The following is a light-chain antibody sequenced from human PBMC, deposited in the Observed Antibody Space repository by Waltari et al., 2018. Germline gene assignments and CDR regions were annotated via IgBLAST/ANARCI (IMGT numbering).Light chain of an antibody. CDR3: QQYENLPPIT. J-gene: IGKJ5*01. CDR2: DAS. V-gene: IGKV1-33*01. CDR1: QDISKY. Sequence: DIQMTQSPSSLSASVGDRVTITCQASQDISKYLNWYQQKPGQAPKLLIYDASNLETGVPSMFSGSGSGTDFTFNISSLQPEDIATYYCQQYENLPPITFGQGTRLEIK.